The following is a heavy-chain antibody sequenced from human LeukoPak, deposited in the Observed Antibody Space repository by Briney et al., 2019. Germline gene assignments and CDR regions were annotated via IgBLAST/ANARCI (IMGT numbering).Heavy chain of an antibody. D-gene: IGHD3-9*01. CDR3: VGIRYFDWSSSGY. CDR1: GFTFADYY. Sequence: PGGSLRLSCAASGFTFADYYMSWVRQAPGKGPEWISYISSSGNTTYYAESVKGRFTISRDNSKNTLYLQMNSLRAEDTAVYYCVGIRYFDWSSSGYWGQGTLVTVSS. J-gene: IGHJ4*02. CDR2: ISSSGNTT. V-gene: IGHV3-11*04.